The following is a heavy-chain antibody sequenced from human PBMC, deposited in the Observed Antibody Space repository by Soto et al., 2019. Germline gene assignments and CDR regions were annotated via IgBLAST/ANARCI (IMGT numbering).Heavy chain of an antibody. CDR2: IYYSGRT. J-gene: IGHJ5*02. CDR1: GGSVSSSDYY. Sequence: ASETLSLTCTVSGGSVSSSDYYWGWIRQPPGKGLEWIGRIYYSGRTYYSPSLMSRVTISIDTSKNQFPLRLSSVTAADTAVYYCARQREYTGYDYVGNWFDPWGQGTLVTVSS. D-gene: IGHD5-12*01. CDR3: ARQREYTGYDYVGNWFDP. V-gene: IGHV4-39*01.